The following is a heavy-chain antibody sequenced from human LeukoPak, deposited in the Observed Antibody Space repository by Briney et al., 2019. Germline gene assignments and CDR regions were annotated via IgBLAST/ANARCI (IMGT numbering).Heavy chain of an antibody. CDR3: VRGYSFGPYGMDV. J-gene: IGHJ6*02. V-gene: IGHV3-64D*09. CDR2: ISDSGGST. Sequence: QPGGSLRLSCSASGFPFSSYAMHWVRQAPGKGLEYVSAISDSGGSTYYADSVKGRFTISRDNSKNMLYLQMSSLRAEDTAVYFCVRGYSFGPYGMDVWGQGTTVTVSS. CDR1: GFPFSSYA. D-gene: IGHD2-15*01.